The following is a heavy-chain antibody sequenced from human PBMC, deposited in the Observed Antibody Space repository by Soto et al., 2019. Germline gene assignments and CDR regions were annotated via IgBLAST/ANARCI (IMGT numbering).Heavy chain of an antibody. V-gene: IGHV1-69*10. CDR1: GGTFSSYS. J-gene: IGHJ6*02. CDR3: AREQQWLVWRTYYYYYGMDV. CDR2: IIPILGIA. D-gene: IGHD6-19*01. Sequence: GASVKVSCKASGGTFSSYSISWLRQAPGQGLEWLGGIIPILGIANYAQKFQGRVTITADKSTSTAYMELSSLRSEDTAVYYCAREQQWLVWRTYYYYYGMDVWGQGTTVTVSS.